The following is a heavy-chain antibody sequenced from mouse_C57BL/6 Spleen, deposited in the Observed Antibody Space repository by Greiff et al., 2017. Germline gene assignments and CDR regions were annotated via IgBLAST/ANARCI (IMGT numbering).Heavy chain of an antibody. V-gene: IGHV5-17*01. CDR2: ISSGSSTI. Sequence: DVMLVESGGGLVKPGGSLKLSCAASGFTFSDYGMHWVRQAPEKGLEWVAYISSGSSTIYYADTVKGRFTISRDNAKNTLFLQMTSLRSEDTAMYYCARGTTVVGDFDYWGQGTTLTVSS. CDR1: GFTFSDYG. CDR3: ARGTTVVGDFDY. J-gene: IGHJ2*01. D-gene: IGHD1-1*01.